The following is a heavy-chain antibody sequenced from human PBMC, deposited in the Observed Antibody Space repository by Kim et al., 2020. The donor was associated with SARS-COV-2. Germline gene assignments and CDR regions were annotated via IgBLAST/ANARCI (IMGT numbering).Heavy chain of an antibody. D-gene: IGHD3-22*01. V-gene: IGHV1-18*04. CDR3: ARWGRWYYDSSGYSSDNWYFDL. CDR1: GYTFTSYG. CDR2: ISAYNGNT. J-gene: IGHJ2*01. Sequence: ASVKVSCKASGYTFTSYGISWVRQAPGQGLEWMGWISAYNGNTNYAQKLQGRVTMTTDTSTSTAYMELRSLRSDDTAVYYCARWGRWYYDSSGYSSDNWYFDLWGRGTLVTVSS.